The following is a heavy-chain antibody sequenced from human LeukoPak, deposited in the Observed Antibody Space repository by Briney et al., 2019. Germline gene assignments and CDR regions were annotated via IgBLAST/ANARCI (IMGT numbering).Heavy chain of an antibody. J-gene: IGHJ5*02. Sequence: SETLSLTCAVYGGSFSGYYWSWIRQPPGKGLEWIGEINHSGSTNYNPSLKSRVTISIDTSKNQFSLKLISMTAADTAVYYCARRYSSGPFDPWGQGTLVTVSS. CDR3: ARRYSSGPFDP. V-gene: IGHV4-34*01. D-gene: IGHD6-19*01. CDR2: INHSGST. CDR1: GGSFSGYY.